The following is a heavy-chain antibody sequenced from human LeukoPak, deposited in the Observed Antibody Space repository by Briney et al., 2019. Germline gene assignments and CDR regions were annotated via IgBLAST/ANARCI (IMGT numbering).Heavy chain of an antibody. V-gene: IGHV3-30*02. CDR2: IRYDGSNK. CDR3: VKASETVTIRNYFDY. CDR1: GFTFSSYG. D-gene: IGHD4-17*01. J-gene: IGHJ4*02. Sequence: GGSLRLSCAASGFTFSSYGMHWVRQAPGKGLEWVAFIRYDGSNKYYADSVKGRFTISRDNAKNSLYLQVNSLRAEDTAVYYCVKASETVTIRNYFDYWGQGTLVTVSS.